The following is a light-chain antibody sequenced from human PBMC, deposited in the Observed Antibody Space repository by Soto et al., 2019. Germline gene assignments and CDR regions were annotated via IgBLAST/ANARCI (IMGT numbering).Light chain of an antibody. CDR1: ENISGW. CDR3: QQRNSYPIT. J-gene: IGKJ5*01. CDR2: DAS. V-gene: IGKV1-5*01. Sequence: DIQMTQSPSTLSASVGDRVTITCRASENISGWLAWYQQKPGRAPKLLIYDASSLESGVPSRFSGSGSGTKFTLTISSLQADDFGTYYCQQRNSYPITFGQGTRLEIK.